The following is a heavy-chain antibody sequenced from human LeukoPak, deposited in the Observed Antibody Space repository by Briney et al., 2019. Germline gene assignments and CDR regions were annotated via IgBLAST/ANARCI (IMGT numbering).Heavy chain of an antibody. Sequence: SETLSLTCTVSGGPISSYYWSWIRQPPGKGLEWIGYIYYSGSTNYNPSLKSRVTISVDTSKNQFSLKLSSVTAADTAVYYCARGRIYDSSGYYYLYSDYWGQGTLVTVSS. D-gene: IGHD3-22*01. CDR2: IYYSGST. CDR3: ARGRIYDSSGYYYLYSDY. V-gene: IGHV4-59*01. J-gene: IGHJ4*02. CDR1: GGPISSYY.